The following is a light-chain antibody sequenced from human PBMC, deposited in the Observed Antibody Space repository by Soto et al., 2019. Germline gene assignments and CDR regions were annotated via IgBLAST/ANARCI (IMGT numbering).Light chain of an antibody. CDR3: CSYAGSSTFEV. V-gene: IGLV2-23*03. CDR1: SSDVGSYNL. Sequence: QSVLTQPASVSGSPGQSITISCTGTSSDVGSYNLVSWYQQHPGKAPKLMISEGSKRPSGVSNRFSGSKSGNTASLTISGLQAEDEADYYCCSYAGSSTFEVFGTGTKVTVL. CDR2: EGS. J-gene: IGLJ1*01.